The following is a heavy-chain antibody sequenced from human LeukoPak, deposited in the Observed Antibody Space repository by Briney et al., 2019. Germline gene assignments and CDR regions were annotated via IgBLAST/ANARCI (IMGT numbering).Heavy chain of an antibody. D-gene: IGHD3-10*01. J-gene: IGHJ5*02. V-gene: IGHV1-18*01. CDR3: ARDDEEFGELSWFDP. Sequence: GASVKVSCKASGYIFATYGINWVRQAPGQGLECLGWISPYNGYTDYAQKFQDRVTMTTDTSTTTAYMELRSLRFDDTALYYCARDDEEFGELSWFDPWGQGTLVTVSS. CDR2: ISPYNGYT. CDR1: GYIFATYG.